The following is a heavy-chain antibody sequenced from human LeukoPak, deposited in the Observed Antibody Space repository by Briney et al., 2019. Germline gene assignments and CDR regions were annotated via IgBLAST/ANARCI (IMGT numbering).Heavy chain of an antibody. D-gene: IGHD3-9*01. CDR2: IKQDGSEK. CDR1: GFTFSSYW. CDR3: ARAHCDILSSYYYYMDV. J-gene: IGHJ6*03. Sequence: GGSLRLSCAASGFTFSSYWMSWVRQAPGKGLEWVANIKQDGSEKYYMDSVKGRFTISRDNAKNTLYLQMNSLRAEDTAVYYCARAHCDILSSYYYYMDVWGKGTTVTVSS. V-gene: IGHV3-7*01.